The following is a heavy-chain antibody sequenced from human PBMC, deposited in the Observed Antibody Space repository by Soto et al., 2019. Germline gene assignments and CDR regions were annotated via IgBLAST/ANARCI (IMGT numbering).Heavy chain of an antibody. Sequence: PGGSLRLSCAASGFTFSSYGMHWARQAPGKGLEWVAVISYDGSNKYYADSVKGRFTISRDNSKNTLYLQMNSLRAEDTAVYYCAKVRYSYGSSYYFDYWGQGTLVTVSS. CDR3: AKVRYSYGSSYYFDY. J-gene: IGHJ4*02. D-gene: IGHD5-18*01. V-gene: IGHV3-30*18. CDR2: ISYDGSNK. CDR1: GFTFSSYG.